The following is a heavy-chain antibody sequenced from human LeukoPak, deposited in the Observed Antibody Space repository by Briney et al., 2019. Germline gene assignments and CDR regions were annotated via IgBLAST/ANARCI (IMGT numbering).Heavy chain of an antibody. D-gene: IGHD3-22*01. CDR1: GFTFSSYS. CDR3: ARDLPYYYDSSGYDNVDY. Sequence: GGSLRLSCAASGFTFSSYSMNWVRQAPGKGLEWVSYISSSSSTIYYADSVKGRFTISRDNAKNSLYLQMNSLRDEDTAVYYCARDLPYYYDSSGYDNVDYWGQGTLVTVSS. CDR2: ISSSSSTI. J-gene: IGHJ4*02. V-gene: IGHV3-48*02.